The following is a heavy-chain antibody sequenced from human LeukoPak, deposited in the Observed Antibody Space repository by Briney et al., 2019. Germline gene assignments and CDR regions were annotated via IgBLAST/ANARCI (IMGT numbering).Heavy chain of an antibody. J-gene: IGHJ4*02. Sequence: GGSLRLSCAASGFTFSSYGMHWVRQAPGKGLEWVAFIRYDGSNKYYADSVKGRFTISRDNSKNTLYLQMNSLRAEDTAVYYCAKERTLRQRNYFDYWGQGTLVTVSS. V-gene: IGHV3-30*02. CDR1: GFTFSSYG. D-gene: IGHD5-12*01. CDR3: AKERTLRQRNYFDY. CDR2: IRYDGSNK.